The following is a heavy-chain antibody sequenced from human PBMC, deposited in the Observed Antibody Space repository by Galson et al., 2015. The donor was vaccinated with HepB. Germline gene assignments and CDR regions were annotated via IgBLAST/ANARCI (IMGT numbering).Heavy chain of an antibody. D-gene: IGHD5-18*01. V-gene: IGHV3-30-3*01. CDR1: GFTFSSYA. J-gene: IGHJ4*02. CDR3: ARDLSPWIHEYYFDY. CDR2: ISYDGSNK. Sequence: SLRLSCAASGFTFSSYAMHWVRQAPGKGLEWVAVISYDGSNKYCADSVKGRFTISRDNSKNTLYLQMNSLRAEDTAVYYCARDLSPWIHEYYFDYWGQETLVTVSS.